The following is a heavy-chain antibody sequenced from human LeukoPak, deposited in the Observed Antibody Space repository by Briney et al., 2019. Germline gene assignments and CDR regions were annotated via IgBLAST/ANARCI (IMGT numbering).Heavy chain of an antibody. J-gene: IGHJ4*02. D-gene: IGHD6-19*01. CDR3: ARDRAGKGYFDY. V-gene: IGHV4-38-2*02. CDR1: GYCISSGYY. CDR2: IYHSGST. Sequence: SETLSLTCAVSGYCISSGYYWGWIRQPPGKGLEWIGSIYHSGSTYYNPSLKSRVTISVDTSKNQFSLKLSSVTAADTAVYYCARDRAGKGYFDYWGQGTLVTVSS.